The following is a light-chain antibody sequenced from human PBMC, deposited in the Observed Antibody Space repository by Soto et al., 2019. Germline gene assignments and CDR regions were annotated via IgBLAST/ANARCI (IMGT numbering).Light chain of an antibody. CDR3: HHYET. Sequence: EIVLTQSPVTLSLSPGERATLSCRASQNVGSFLAWYQQKPGQAPGLLMYGASIRAAGVPDRFSGSGSGTEFTLTISRLEPEDFTVYYCHHYETFGQGTKVDIK. V-gene: IGKV3-20*01. CDR1: QNVGSF. CDR2: GAS. J-gene: IGKJ1*01.